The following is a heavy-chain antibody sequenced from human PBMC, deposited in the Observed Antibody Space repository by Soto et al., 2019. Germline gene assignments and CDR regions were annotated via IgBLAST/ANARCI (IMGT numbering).Heavy chain of an antibody. CDR1: GYTFTDYY. J-gene: IGHJ6*02. V-gene: IGHV1-46*01. D-gene: IGHD6-13*01. CDR2: INPSGGST. CDR3: ASSLAAAGPFYYYYGMDV. Sequence: ASVKVSCKASGYTFTDYYIHWVRQAPGQGLEWMGMINPSGGSTDYAQKFRGRVTMTRDTSTSTVYMELSRLRSEDTAVYYCASSLAAAGPFYYYYGMDVWGQGTTVTVSS.